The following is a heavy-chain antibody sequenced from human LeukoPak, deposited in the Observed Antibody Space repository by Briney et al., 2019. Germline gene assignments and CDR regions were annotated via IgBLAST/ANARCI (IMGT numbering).Heavy chain of an antibody. D-gene: IGHD2-15*01. J-gene: IGHJ4*01. V-gene: IGHV1-2*07. Sequence: ASVKVSCKASGYTFIYYYIYWGRQAPGQGREWMGWINPDSGGTNYAHNFQGRVTMTRDTSITTAYMALSRLRPDDTAVYYCAREGYCSGGNCPVEHWGHGTLVTVSS. CDR1: GYTFIYYY. CDR2: INPDSGGT. CDR3: AREGYCSGGNCPVEH.